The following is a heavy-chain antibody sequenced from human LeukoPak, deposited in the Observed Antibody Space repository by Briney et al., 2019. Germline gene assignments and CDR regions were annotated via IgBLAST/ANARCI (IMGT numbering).Heavy chain of an antibody. D-gene: IGHD3-22*01. Sequence: ASVKVSCKASGCTFTSYGISWVRQAPGQGLEWMGWISAYNGNTNYAQKLQGRVTMTTDTSTSTAYMELRSLRSDDTAVYYCARGSRYYDSSGYSMEDDYWGQGTLVTVSS. CDR2: ISAYNGNT. CDR3: ARGSRYYDSSGYSMEDDY. CDR1: GCTFTSYG. V-gene: IGHV1-18*01. J-gene: IGHJ4*02.